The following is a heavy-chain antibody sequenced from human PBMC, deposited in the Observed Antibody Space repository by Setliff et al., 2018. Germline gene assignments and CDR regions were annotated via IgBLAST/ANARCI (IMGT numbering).Heavy chain of an antibody. CDR2: ISSSSSTI. CDR1: GFTFSSYS. D-gene: IGHD6-13*01. J-gene: IGHJ6*03. V-gene: IGHV3-48*01. CDR3: ARGASSSWYSLYYMDV. Sequence: PGGSLRLSCAASGFTFSSYSMNWVRQAPGKGLEWVSYISSSSSTIYYADSVKGRFTISRDNAKNSLYLQMNSLRAEDTAVYYCARGASSSWYSLYYMDVWGKGTTVTVSS.